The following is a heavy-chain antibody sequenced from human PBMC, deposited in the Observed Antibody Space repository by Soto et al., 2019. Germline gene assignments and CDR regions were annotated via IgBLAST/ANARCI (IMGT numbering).Heavy chain of an antibody. CDR2: ISYDGSNK. D-gene: IGHD3-16*01. Sequence: GGSLRLSCAASGFTFSSYAMHWVRQAPGKALEWVAVISYDGSNKYYADSVKGRFTISRDNSKNTLYLQMNSLRAEDTAVYYCARAYEGDYFDYWGQGTLVTVSS. V-gene: IGHV3-30-3*01. CDR1: GFTFSSYA. J-gene: IGHJ4*02. CDR3: ARAYEGDYFDY.